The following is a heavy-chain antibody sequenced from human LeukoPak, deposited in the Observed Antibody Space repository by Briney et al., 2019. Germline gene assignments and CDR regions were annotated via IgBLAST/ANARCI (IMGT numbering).Heavy chain of an antibody. D-gene: IGHD1-20*01. V-gene: IGHV1-2*02. CDR3: SRVVRDNWTDTPGDY. CDR1: GYTFTTCS. CDR2: INPNSGGT. J-gene: IGHJ4*02. Sequence: GASVKVSRKASGYTFTTCSMDWVRLAPGQGLEWMGWINPNSGGTKFAQKFEGRVTMTRDTSISTAYKELSRLRSDDTAVYYCSRVVRDNWTDTPGDYWGQGTLVTVSS.